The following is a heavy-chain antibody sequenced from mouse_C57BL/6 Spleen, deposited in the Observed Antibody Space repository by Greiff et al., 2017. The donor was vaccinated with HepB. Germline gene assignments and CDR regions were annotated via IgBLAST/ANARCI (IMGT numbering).Heavy chain of an antibody. CDR2: ISSGSSTI. D-gene: IGHD1-1*02. J-gene: IGHJ1*03. V-gene: IGHV5-17*01. CDR3: ARGSFSYWYFDV. CDR1: GFTFSDYG. Sequence: EVQLVESGGGLVKPGGSLKLSCAASGFTFSDYGMHWVRQAPEKGLEWVAYISSGSSTIYYADTVKGRFTISRDNAKNTLFLQMTSLRSEDTAMYYCARGSFSYWYFDVWGTGTTVTVSS.